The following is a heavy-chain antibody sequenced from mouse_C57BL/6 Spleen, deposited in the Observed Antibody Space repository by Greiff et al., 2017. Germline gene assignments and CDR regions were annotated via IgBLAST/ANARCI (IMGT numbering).Heavy chain of an antibody. CDR1: GYTFTSYW. Sequence: VKLQQPGAELVMPGASVKLSCKASGYTFTSYWMHWVKQRPGQGLEWIGEIDPSDSYTNYNQKFKGKSTLTVDKSSSTAYMQLSSLTSEDSAVYYCARQELLYFDYWGQGTTLTVSS. J-gene: IGHJ2*01. CDR3: ARQELLYFDY. CDR2: IDPSDSYT. V-gene: IGHV1-69*01.